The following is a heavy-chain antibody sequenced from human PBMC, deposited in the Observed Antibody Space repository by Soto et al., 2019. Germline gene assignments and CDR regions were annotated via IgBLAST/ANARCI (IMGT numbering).Heavy chain of an antibody. CDR1: GFTFSSYG. Sequence: VQLVESGGGVVQPGRSLRLSCAASGFTFSSYGMHWVRQAPGKGLEWVAVISYDGSNKYYADSVKGRFTISRDNSKNTLYLQMNSLRAEDTAVYYCAKDDSQDIVVVPAAYSFDYWGQGTLVTVSS. CDR2: ISYDGSNK. J-gene: IGHJ4*02. V-gene: IGHV3-30*18. CDR3: AKDDSQDIVVVPAAYSFDY. D-gene: IGHD2-2*01.